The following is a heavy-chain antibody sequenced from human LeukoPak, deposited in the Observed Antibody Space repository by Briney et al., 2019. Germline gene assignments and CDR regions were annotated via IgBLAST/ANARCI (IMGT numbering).Heavy chain of an antibody. CDR3: ARPVHPIAAAGMHAFDI. D-gene: IGHD6-13*01. J-gene: IGHJ3*02. V-gene: IGHV1-18*01. Sequence: GASVKVSCKASGYTFTSYGISWVRQAPGKGLEWMGWISAYNGNTNYAQKLQGRVTVTTDTSTSTAYMELRSLRSDDTAVYYCARPVHPIAAAGMHAFDIWGQGTMVTVSS. CDR1: GYTFTSYG. CDR2: ISAYNGNT.